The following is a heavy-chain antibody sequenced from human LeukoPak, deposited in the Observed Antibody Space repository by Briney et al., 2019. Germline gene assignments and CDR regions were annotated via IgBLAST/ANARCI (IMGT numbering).Heavy chain of an antibody. J-gene: IGHJ4*02. CDR2: FKSDGSET. Sequence: AGGSLRLSCAASGFTFSSFWIYWVRHAPGKGLVWVSRFKSDGSETLYADSVKGRFTISRDNAKNTLYLQMNSLRAEDSAVYYCARVRMGDDFNPFDYWGQGTLVTVSS. CDR1: GFTFSSFW. V-gene: IGHV3-74*01. CDR3: ARVRMGDDFNPFDY. D-gene: IGHD3-16*01.